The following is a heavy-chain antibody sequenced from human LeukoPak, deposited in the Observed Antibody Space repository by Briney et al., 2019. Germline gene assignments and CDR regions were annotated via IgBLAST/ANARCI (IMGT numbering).Heavy chain of an antibody. D-gene: IGHD6-13*01. Sequence: SETLSLTCSVSGGSISSYYWSWIRQPPGKGLEWIGYIYDSGSTNFKSPLKSRVTMSGDTSKNQFSLKLSSVTAADTAVYYCAYAGPGIADDDWGQGTLVTVSS. CDR2: IYDSGST. CDR1: GGSISSYY. V-gene: IGHV4-59*08. CDR3: AYAGPGIADDD. J-gene: IGHJ4*02.